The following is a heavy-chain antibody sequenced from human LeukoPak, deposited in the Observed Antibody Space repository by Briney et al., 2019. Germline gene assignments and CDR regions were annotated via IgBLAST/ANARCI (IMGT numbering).Heavy chain of an antibody. D-gene: IGHD3-10*01. CDR1: GFTFSDYY. V-gene: IGHV3-7*01. Sequence: GGSLRLSCAASGFTFSDYYMSWIRQAPGKGLEWVANIKQDGSENYYVDSVKGRFTISRDNAKNSLYLQMNSLRAEDTAVYYCARGIRGPAGVWRSYYGMDVWGQGTTVTVSS. J-gene: IGHJ6*02. CDR2: IKQDGSEN. CDR3: ARGIRGPAGVWRSYYGMDV.